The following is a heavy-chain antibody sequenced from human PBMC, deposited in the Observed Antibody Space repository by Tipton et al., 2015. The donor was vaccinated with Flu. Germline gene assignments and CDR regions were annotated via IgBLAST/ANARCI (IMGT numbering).Heavy chain of an antibody. V-gene: IGHV4-61*05. Sequence: TLSLTCTVSGGSISSSSYYWGWIRQSPGRGLEWIGYMSSSGNTTYNPSLQSRVIISADKSRDHFSLKLTSATAADTAMYFCARILRSGHSGYSLDYWGQGTLATVSS. CDR3: ARILRSGHSGYSLDY. J-gene: IGHJ4*02. CDR1: GGSISSSSYY. D-gene: IGHD5-24*01. CDR2: MSSSGNT.